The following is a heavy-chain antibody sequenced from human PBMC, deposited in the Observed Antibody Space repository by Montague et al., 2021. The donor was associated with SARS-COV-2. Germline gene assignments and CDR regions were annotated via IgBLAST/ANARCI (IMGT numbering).Heavy chain of an antibody. J-gene: IGHJ6*02. V-gene: IGHV3-48*02. CDR1: GFTFSSYS. D-gene: IGHD3-10*01. CDR2: ISSSSTI. Sequence: SLRLSCAASGFTFSSYSMNWVRQAPGKGLEWVSYISSSSTIYYADSVKGRFTISRGNAKNSLYLQMNSLRDEDTAVYYCARDVRDYYGSGSYYRQRSHYYYYYGMDVWGQGTTVTVSS. CDR3: ARDVRDYYGSGSYYRQRSHYYYYYGMDV.